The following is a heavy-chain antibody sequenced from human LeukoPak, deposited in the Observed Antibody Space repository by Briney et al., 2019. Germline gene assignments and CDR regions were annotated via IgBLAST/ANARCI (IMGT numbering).Heavy chain of an antibody. CDR3: ARTPIAAHPVRY. J-gene: IGHJ4*02. D-gene: IGHD6-13*01. CDR2: ISSSSSYT. V-gene: IGHV3-11*06. CDR1: GFTFSDYY. Sequence: GGSLRLSCAASGFTFSDYYVSWIRQAPGKGLEWVSYISSSSSYTNYADSVKGRFTISRDNAKNSLYLQMNSRRAEDTAVYYCARTPIAAHPVRYWGQGTLVTVSS.